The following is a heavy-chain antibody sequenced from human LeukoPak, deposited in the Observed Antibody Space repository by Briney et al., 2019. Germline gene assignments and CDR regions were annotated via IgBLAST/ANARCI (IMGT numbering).Heavy chain of an antibody. CDR3: ARVGRGYSYGYFYY. CDR2: INTHSGGT. D-gene: IGHD5-18*01. J-gene: IGHJ4*02. Sequence: ASVKLSCTASGYTFTGYYMHWVRQAPGQGLWWMGWINTHSGGTNYAQKFQGRVTMTRDTSISTAYMELSRLRSDDTAVYYCARVGRGYSYGYFYYWGQGTLVTVSS. V-gene: IGHV1-2*02. CDR1: GYTFTGYY.